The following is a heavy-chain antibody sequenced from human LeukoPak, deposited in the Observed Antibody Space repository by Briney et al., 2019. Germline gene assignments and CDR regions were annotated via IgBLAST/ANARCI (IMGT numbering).Heavy chain of an antibody. CDR3: SWFGELFQNYYFGY. Sequence: PGRSLRLSCAASGFTFSSYAMHWVRQAPGKGLEWVAVISYDGSNKYYADSVKGRFTISRDNSKNTLYLQMNSLRAEDTAVYYCSWFGELFQNYYFGYWGQGTLVTVSS. CDR1: GFTFSSYA. V-gene: IGHV3-30*04. D-gene: IGHD3-10*01. J-gene: IGHJ4*02. CDR2: ISYDGSNK.